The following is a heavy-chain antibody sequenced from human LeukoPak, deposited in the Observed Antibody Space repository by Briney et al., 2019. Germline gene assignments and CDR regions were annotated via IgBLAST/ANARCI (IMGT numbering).Heavy chain of an antibody. CDR1: GYTFTGYY. J-gene: IGHJ5*02. CDR2: INPNSGGT. CDR3: ARDFVVVPAAMIQYNWFDP. D-gene: IGHD2-2*01. Sequence: ASVKVSCKASGYTFTGYYMHWVRQAPGQGLEWMGWINPNSGGTNYAQKFQGRVTMTRDTSISTAYMELSRLRSDDTAVYYCARDFVVVPAAMIQYNWFDPWGQGTLVTVSS. V-gene: IGHV1-2*02.